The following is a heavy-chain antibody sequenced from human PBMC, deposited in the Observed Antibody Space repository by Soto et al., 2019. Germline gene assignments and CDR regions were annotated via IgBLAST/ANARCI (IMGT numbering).Heavy chain of an antibody. J-gene: IGHJ4*02. CDR1: GFSFSNYE. CDR2: ITSSGGAV. Sequence: VQLVESGGGLVQPGGSLRLSCAASGFSFSNYEMNWVRQAPGKGLEWISYITSSGGAVFYADSVKGRFTISRDNAKDSLFLQMNSLRVEDTAVYYCARGDCSSTCYIGYWGQGARVPVSS. V-gene: IGHV3-48*03. D-gene: IGHD2-2*02. CDR3: ARGDCSSTCYIGY.